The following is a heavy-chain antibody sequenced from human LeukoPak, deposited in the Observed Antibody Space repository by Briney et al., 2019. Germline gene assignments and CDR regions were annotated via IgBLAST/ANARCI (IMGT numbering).Heavy chain of an antibody. D-gene: IGHD5-18*01. CDR2: IYYSGST. CDR1: GGSISSYY. CDR3: ARLRVDTAMVTPLLDY. J-gene: IGHJ4*02. V-gene: IGHV4-59*01. Sequence: SETLSLTCTVSGGSISSYYWSWIRQPPGKGLEWIGYIYYSGSTNYNPSLKSRVTISVDTSKNQFSLKLSSVTAADTAVYYCARLRVDTAMVTPLLDYWGQGTLVTVSS.